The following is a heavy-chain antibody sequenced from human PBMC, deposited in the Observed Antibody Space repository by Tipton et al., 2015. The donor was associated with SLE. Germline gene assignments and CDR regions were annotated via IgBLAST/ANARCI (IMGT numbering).Heavy chain of an antibody. Sequence: SLRLSCAASGFTFTSYWMAWVRQTPGKGLEWVATIKPDGGEKYYLESVKGRFTVSRDNAKNSLYLQMNSLRADDTAFYYCARGCSSTTCCTYWGQGTLVAVSS. D-gene: IGHD2-2*02. J-gene: IGHJ4*02. CDR2: IKPDGGEK. CDR1: GFTFTSYW. V-gene: IGHV3-7*03. CDR3: ARGCSSTTCCTY.